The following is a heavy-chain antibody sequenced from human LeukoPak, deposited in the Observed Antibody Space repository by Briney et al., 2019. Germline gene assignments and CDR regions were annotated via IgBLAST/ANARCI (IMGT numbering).Heavy chain of an antibody. D-gene: IGHD6-13*01. V-gene: IGHV1-18*01. Sequence: ASVTVSCKASGYTFTSYGISWVRQAPGQGLEWMGWISAYNGNTNSAQKLQGRVTMTTDTSTSTAYMELRSLRSDDTAVYYCARTLAAAAGGWFDPWGQGTLVTVSS. CDR1: GYTFTSYG. J-gene: IGHJ5*02. CDR2: ISAYNGNT. CDR3: ARTLAAAAGGWFDP.